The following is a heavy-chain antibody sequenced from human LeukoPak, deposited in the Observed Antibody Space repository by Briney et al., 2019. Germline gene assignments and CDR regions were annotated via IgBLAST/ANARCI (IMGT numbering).Heavy chain of an antibody. J-gene: IGHJ4*02. V-gene: IGHV1-8*03. CDR3: AREGSDY. Sequence: GAPEKVSCKASGYTFTSYDINWVRQATGQGLEWMGYMNPTSGNTGNAQKFQGRVTITTNTSTSTAYMELSSLRSDDTAVYYCAREGSDYWGQGTLVTVSS. CDR2: MNPTSGNT. CDR1: GYTFTSYD.